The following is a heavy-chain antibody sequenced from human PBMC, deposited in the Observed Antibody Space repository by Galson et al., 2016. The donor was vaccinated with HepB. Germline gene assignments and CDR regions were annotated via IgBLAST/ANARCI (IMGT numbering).Heavy chain of an antibody. J-gene: IGHJ4*02. CDR2: IDGPTPNT. V-gene: IGHV3-23*01. CDR1: GFTFRNYA. CDR3: KTWLSHHFDY. D-gene: IGHD6-19*01. Sequence: SLRLSCAASGFTFRNYALSWVRRAPGKGLEWVSHIDGPTPNTHYADSVRGRFSIYRDNSRDTLYLQMDSLTAEDSAIYYCKTWLSHHFDYWGQGTRVTVSS.